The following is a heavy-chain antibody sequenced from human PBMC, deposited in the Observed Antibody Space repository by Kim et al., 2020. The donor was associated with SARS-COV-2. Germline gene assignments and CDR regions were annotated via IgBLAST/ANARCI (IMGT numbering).Heavy chain of an antibody. D-gene: IGHD3-16*01. J-gene: IGHJ4*02. CDR3: ARGPWGDPIDY. CDR2: IYYSGST. CDR1: GGSISSGGYY. V-gene: IGHV4-31*03. Sequence: SETLSLTCTVSGGSISSGGYYWSWIRQHPGKGLEWIGYIYYSGSTYYNPSLKSRVTISVDTSKNQFSLKLSSVTAADTAVYYCARGPWGDPIDYWGQGTLVTVSS.